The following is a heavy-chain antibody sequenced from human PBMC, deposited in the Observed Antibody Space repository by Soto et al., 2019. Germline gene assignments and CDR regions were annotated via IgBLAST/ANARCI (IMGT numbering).Heavy chain of an antibody. J-gene: IGHJ3*02. Sequence: ASVEGLCKASGYIFINYYIHWVRQAPGQGLEWIGIINPNGGTANYAQKFQGRVTITADESTSTAYMELSSLRSEDTAVYYCARFRTYYYDSSGYYYENHDAFDIWGQGTKVTVSS. D-gene: IGHD3-22*01. CDR2: INPNGGTA. CDR3: ARFRTYYYDSSGYYYENHDAFDI. CDR1: GYIFINYY. V-gene: IGHV1-46*01.